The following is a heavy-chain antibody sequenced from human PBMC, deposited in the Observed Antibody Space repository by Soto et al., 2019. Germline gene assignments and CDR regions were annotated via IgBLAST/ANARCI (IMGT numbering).Heavy chain of an antibody. CDR2: INPNSGGT. CDR1: GYTFTGYY. Sequence: ASVKVSCKASGYTFTGYYMHWVRQAPGQGLEWMGWINPNSGGTNYAQKFQGWVTMTRDTSISTAYMELSRLRSDDTAVYYCARDRRHDGGNFDYWGQGTLVTVSS. V-gene: IGHV1-2*04. CDR3: ARDRRHDGGNFDY. D-gene: IGHD2-15*01. J-gene: IGHJ4*02.